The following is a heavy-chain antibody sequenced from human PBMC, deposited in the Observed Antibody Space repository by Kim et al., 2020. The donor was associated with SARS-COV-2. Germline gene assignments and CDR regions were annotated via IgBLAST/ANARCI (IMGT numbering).Heavy chain of an antibody. V-gene: IGHV3-23*01. D-gene: IGHD3-10*01. Sequence: GGSLRLSCAASGFTFSSYAMSWVRQAPGKGLEWVSAISGSGGGTYYADSVKGRFTISRDNSKNTLYLQMNSLRAEDTALYYCARSGYYYASGIYLPLYYFDYWGQGTLVTVSS. CDR2: ISGSGGGT. J-gene: IGHJ4*02. CDR1: GFTFSSYA. CDR3: ARSGYYYASGIYLPLYYFDY.